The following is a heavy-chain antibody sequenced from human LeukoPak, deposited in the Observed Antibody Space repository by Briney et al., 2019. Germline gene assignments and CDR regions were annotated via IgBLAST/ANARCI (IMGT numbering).Heavy chain of an antibody. CDR1: SGSISTSNYY. CDR3: ARGGSSWYNI. CDR2: IFYSGST. D-gene: IGHD6-13*01. V-gene: IGHV4-39*07. J-gene: IGHJ4*02. Sequence: PSETLSLTCTVSSGSISTSNYYWGWVRQPPGKALEWIGNIFYSGSTYYSPSLKSRVTISLDTSRNQFSLKLNSVTAADTAVYYCARGGSSWYNIWGQGTLVTVSS.